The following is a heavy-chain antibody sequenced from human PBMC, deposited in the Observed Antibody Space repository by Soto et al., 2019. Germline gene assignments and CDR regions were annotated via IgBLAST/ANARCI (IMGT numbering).Heavy chain of an antibody. CDR1: GGSTNSRSDY. D-gene: IGHD3-16*01. V-gene: IGHV4-39*01. CDR2: VYYSGST. J-gene: IGHJ4*02. CDR3: ARQPRGPGYGERGLYFDY. Sequence: SETLSLTCTVSGGSTNSRSDYWGWIRQPPGKGLEWIGSVYYSGSTYDNPSLQSRVTISVDTSRNQFSLKLISVTAADTAVYFCARQPRGPGYGERGLYFDYWGQGTLVTVSS.